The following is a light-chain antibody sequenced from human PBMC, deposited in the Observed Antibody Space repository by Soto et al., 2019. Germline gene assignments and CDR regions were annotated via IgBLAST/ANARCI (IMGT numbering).Light chain of an antibody. CDR3: QQYGSSGT. Sequence: VLTPSPAVLSLAPGERATLSCRASQSVNNNYLAWYQQKPRQATRLLFYGASNGANGIADRFSGSGSGKDFTLTISRLAHEDFAVYYCQQYGSSGTFGGGTKVDIK. CDR2: GAS. V-gene: IGKV3-20*01. CDR1: QSVNNNY. J-gene: IGKJ4*02.